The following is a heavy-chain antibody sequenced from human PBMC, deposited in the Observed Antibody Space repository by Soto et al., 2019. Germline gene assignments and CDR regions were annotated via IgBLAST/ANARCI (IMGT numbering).Heavy chain of an antibody. CDR2: IYHSGST. CDR1: GGSISSGGYS. Sequence: SETLSLTCAVSGGSISSGGYSWSWIRQPPGKGLEWIGYIYHSGSTYYNPSLKSRVTISVDRSKNQFSLKLSSVTAADTAVYYCARGAGVAAFDYWGQGTLVTVSS. V-gene: IGHV4-30-2*01. J-gene: IGHJ4*02. D-gene: IGHD2-15*01. CDR3: ARGAGVAAFDY.